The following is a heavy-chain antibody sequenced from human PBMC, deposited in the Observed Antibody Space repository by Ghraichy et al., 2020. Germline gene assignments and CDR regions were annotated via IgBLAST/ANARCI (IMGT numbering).Heavy chain of an antibody. CDR1: GFSFSFYA. V-gene: IGHV3-23*01. D-gene: IGHD2-21*02. CDR2: ISANGGST. CDR3: AKHTAWSNFGY. Sequence: GGSLRLSCEASGFSFSFYAMTWVREAPGKGLEWVSTISANGGSTYYADSVKGRFTISRDISKNTLYLHMDSLRVEDTAVYYCAKHTAWSNFGYWGQGTLVTVSS. J-gene: IGHJ4*02.